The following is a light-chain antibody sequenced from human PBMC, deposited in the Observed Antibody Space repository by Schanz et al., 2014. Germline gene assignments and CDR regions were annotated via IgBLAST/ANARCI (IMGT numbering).Light chain of an antibody. V-gene: IGLV1-47*01. CDR3: CSYAGKYTWV. CDR1: SSNIGSNY. CDR2: TNN. J-gene: IGLJ3*02. Sequence: QSVLTQPPSASGTPGQRVTISCSGSSSNIGSNYVYWYQQLPGTAPKLLMYTNNQRPSGVPDRFSGSKSGTSASLAISGLRSEDEADYYCCSYAGKYTWVFGGGTKLTVL.